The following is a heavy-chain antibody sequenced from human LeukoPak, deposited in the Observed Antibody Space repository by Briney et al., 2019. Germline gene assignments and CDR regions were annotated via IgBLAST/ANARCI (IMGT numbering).Heavy chain of an antibody. CDR3: ARDYGGNSVTDWYFDL. D-gene: IGHD4-23*01. J-gene: IGHJ2*01. Sequence: GGSLRLSCVASGFTFSNHWMSWVRQAPGKGPEWVANIKEDGSEKQYVDSVKGRFTISRDNSKNTLYLQMNSLRAEDTAVYYCARDYGGNSVTDWYFDLWGRGTLVTVSS. CDR1: GFTFSNHW. CDR2: IKEDGSEK. V-gene: IGHV3-7*03.